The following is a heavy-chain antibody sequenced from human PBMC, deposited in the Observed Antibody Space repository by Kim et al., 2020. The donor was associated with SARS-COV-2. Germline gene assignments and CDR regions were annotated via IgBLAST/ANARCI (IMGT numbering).Heavy chain of an antibody. D-gene: IGHD5-18*01. J-gene: IGHJ4*02. CDR3: AKDGEVGGYSYGYFDY. Sequence: GTARLTISRDKSKNTLYLQMNSLRAEDTAVYYCAKDGEVGGYSYGYFDYWGQGTLVTVSS. V-gene: IGHV3-30*02.